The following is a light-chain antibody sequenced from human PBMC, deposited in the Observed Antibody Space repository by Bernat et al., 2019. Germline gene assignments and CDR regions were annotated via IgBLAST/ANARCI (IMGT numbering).Light chain of an antibody. J-gene: IGKJ1*01. CDR3: QQYHSYWT. Sequence: IRMTQSPFSLSASVGDRVTITCRASQSVSNRLAWYQQKAGKVPKLLIYEASNLESGVPSRFSGSGSGTEFILTIGSLQADDFGTYFCQQYHSYWTFGQGTKVE. CDR1: QSVSNR. V-gene: IGKV1-5*03. CDR2: EAS.